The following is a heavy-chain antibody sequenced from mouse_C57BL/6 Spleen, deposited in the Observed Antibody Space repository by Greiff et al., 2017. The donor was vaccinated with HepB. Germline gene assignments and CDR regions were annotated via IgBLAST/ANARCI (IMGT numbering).Heavy chain of an antibody. J-gene: IGHJ1*03. CDR1: GFTFNTYA. CDR3: VRDGSNYGYFDV. CDR2: IRSKSSNYAT. V-gene: IGHV10-3*01. D-gene: IGHD1-1*01. Sequence: QLVESGGGLVQPQGSLKLSCAASGFTFNTYAMHWVRQAPGKGLEWVARIRSKSSNYATYYADSVKDRFTISRDDSQSMLYLQMNNLKTEDTAMYYCVRDGSNYGYFDVWGTGTTVTVSS.